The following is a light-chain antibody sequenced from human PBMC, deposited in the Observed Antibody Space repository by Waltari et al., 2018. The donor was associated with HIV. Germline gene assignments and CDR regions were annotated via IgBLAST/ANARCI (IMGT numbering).Light chain of an antibody. CDR1: ESVHSN. CDR3: QQYHKRHET. V-gene: IGKV3-15*01. J-gene: IGKJ2*01. CDR2: AAS. Sequence: ATLSCRASESVHSNLAWFQHKPGQAPRLLIYAASTRATGVPDRFSASGSGTDFTLTIRSLQSEDFAIYFCQQYHKRHETFGQGTKLEIK.